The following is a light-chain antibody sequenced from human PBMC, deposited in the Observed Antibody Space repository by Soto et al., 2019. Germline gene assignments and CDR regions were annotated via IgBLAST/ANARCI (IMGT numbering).Light chain of an antibody. J-gene: IGKJ4*01. Sequence: EIVLTQSPATLSLSPWERATLSCVASQSVSSYLAWYQQKPGQAPRLLIYDASNRATGIPARFSGSGSGTDFTLTISSLEPEDFAVYYCQQRSNWPLTFGGGTKV. CDR1: QSVSSY. CDR2: DAS. V-gene: IGKV3-11*01. CDR3: QQRSNWPLT.